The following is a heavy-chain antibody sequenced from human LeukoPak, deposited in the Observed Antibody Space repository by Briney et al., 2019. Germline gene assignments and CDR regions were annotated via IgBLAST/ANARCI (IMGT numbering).Heavy chain of an antibody. CDR3: ARGPVALPNDRLSLFFDF. V-gene: IGHV4-34*01. CDR1: GASFNTYY. J-gene: IGHJ5*01. Sequence: SETLSLTCAVYGASFNTYYWTWIRQSPDKGLEWIGEVKHDGDTNVNPSLRSRVVMSVDASKNQFSSKMTSVTAADTAIYFCARGPVALPNDRLSLFFDFWGQGTLVTVSS. D-gene: IGHD2-8*01. CDR2: VKHDGDT.